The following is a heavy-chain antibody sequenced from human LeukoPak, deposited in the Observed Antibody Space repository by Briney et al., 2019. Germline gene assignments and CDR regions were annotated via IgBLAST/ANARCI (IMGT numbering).Heavy chain of an antibody. CDR1: GYTFTGYY. D-gene: IGHD5-24*01. V-gene: IGHV1-2*06. Sequence: ASVKVSCKASGYTFTGYYMHWVRQAPGQGLEWMGRINPNSGGTNYAQKFQGRVTMTRDTSISTAYMELSRLRFDDTAVYYRAIGWLQFVGDYYYYGMDVWGQGTTVTVSS. J-gene: IGHJ6*02. CDR2: INPNSGGT. CDR3: AIGWLQFVGDYYYYGMDV.